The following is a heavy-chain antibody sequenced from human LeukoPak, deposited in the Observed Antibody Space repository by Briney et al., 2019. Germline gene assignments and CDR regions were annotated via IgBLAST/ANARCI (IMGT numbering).Heavy chain of an antibody. D-gene: IGHD5-18*01. J-gene: IGHJ4*02. V-gene: IGHV4-59*01. CDR1: IGSISNYY. CDR3: ARDSYNYGSGSLDY. CDR2: ISYSGST. Sequence: SETLSLTCTVSIGSISNYYWCWIRQPPGKGLEWIGYISYSGSTKYNPSLKSRVTISVDTSKNQFSLKLSSLTAADTAMYYCARDSYNYGSGSLDYWGRGTLVTVSS.